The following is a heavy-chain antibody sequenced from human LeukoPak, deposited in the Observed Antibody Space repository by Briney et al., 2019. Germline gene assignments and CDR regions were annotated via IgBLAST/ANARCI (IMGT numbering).Heavy chain of an antibody. Sequence: ASVKVSCKASGYTFTGYYMHWVRQAPGQGLEWMGWINPSGGSTSYAQKFQGRVTMTRDMSTSTVYMELSSLRSEDTAVYYCARQTSITMVRGVIIAFDIWGQGTMVTVSS. J-gene: IGHJ3*02. V-gene: IGHV1-46*01. CDR3: ARQTSITMVRGVIIAFDI. CDR2: INPSGGST. D-gene: IGHD3-10*01. CDR1: GYTFTGYY.